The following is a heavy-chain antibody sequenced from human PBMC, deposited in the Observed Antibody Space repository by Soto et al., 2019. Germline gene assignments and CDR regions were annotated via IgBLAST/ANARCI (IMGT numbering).Heavy chain of an antibody. V-gene: IGHV3-23*01. CDR1: GFTFVTYA. CDR3: GKVNFRADLPHEHYFDY. D-gene: IGHD3-3*01. Sequence: EAQLLESGGGLTQPGGSLRLSCSASGFTFVTYAISWVRQAPGKGLEWVASISASGGTQDYGESVKGRFTISRDASKNMFHLQINNVTVEDTALYYCGKVNFRADLPHEHYFDYWGQGSLVTVSS. CDR2: ISASGGTQ. J-gene: IGHJ4*02.